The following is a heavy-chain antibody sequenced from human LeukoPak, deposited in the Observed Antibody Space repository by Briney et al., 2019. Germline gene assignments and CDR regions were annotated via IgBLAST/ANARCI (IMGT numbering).Heavy chain of an antibody. CDR1: GFTFSSYG. CDR3: ARGQPPSYYDMDV. CDR2: IWSDGRTK. J-gene: IGHJ6*02. V-gene: IGHV3-33*01. Sequence: GGSLRLSCAASGFTFSSYGMHWDRQAPGKGVEWGAVIWSDGRTKYYADHVKGRFTISRDNSKNTLYLQMNSLRAEDTAVYYCARGQPPSYYDMDVWGQGTTVTVSS. D-gene: IGHD6-13*01.